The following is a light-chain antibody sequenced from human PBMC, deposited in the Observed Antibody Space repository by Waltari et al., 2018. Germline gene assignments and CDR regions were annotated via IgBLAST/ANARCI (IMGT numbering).Light chain of an antibody. CDR2: DVT. V-gene: IGLV2-23*02. CDR1: RSDLGAYNY. CDR3: CSYAVGSTFV. Sequence: QSALTQAASVSGSPGKSTTTFCSGTRSDLGAYNYFPWYQQHPGKAPKLMISDVTKRPSGVSDRFSGSKSGNTASLTISGLQAEDEADYYCCSYAVGSTFVFGTGTKVTVV. J-gene: IGLJ1*01.